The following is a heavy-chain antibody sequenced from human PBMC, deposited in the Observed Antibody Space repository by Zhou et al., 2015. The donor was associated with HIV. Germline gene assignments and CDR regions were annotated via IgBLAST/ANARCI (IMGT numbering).Heavy chain of an antibody. V-gene: IGHV1-46*01. Sequence: QVQLVQSGAEVKKPGASVKVSCKASGYTFTRYYMHWVRQAPGQGLEWMGVINPSGSSTSYAQKFQGRVTMTRDTSTSTVYMEMSSLRSEDTAVYYCARVALGYCSGGSCYSDYWGQGTLVTVSS. CDR2: INPSGSST. CDR3: ARVALGYCSGGSCYSDY. J-gene: IGHJ4*02. CDR1: GYTFTRYY. D-gene: IGHD2-15*01.